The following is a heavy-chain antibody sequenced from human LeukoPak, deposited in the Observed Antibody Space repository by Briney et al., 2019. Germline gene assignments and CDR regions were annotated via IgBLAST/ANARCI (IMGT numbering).Heavy chain of an antibody. CDR1: GYTFTGYY. CDR3: ARGLGVIMTPDY. D-gene: IGHD3-10*01. V-gene: IGHV1-2*04. J-gene: IGHJ4*02. CDR2: INPNSGGT. Sequence: ASVKVSCKTSGYTFTGYYMHWVRQAPGQGLEWMGWINPNSGGTNYAQKFQGWVTMTRDTSISTAYMELSRLRSDDTAVYYCARGLGVIMTPDYWGQGTLVTVSS.